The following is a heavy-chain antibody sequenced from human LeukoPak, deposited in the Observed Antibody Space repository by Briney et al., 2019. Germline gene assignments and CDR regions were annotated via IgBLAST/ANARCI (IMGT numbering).Heavy chain of an antibody. Sequence: GGSLRLSCEASGFTFSDYSMNWVRQVPGEGLEWLSYITSTSDTIYYADSVKGRFTSSRDNAKNSVYLQMNSLRAEDTAVYYCARSSGYPFFDYWGQGTLVTVSS. J-gene: IGHJ4*02. CDR1: GFTFSDYS. CDR3: ARSSGYPFFDY. V-gene: IGHV3-48*01. CDR2: ITSTSDTI. D-gene: IGHD3-22*01.